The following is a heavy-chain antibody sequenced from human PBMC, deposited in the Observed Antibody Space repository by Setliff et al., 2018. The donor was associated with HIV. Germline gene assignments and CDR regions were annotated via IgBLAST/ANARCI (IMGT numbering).Heavy chain of an antibody. J-gene: IGHJ4*02. V-gene: IGHV1-18*01. Sequence: ASVKVSCKASGYTFDSYGISWVRQAPGQGLEWMGWISAYNGNTNYAQKLQGRVTMTTDTSTSTAYMELRSLRSDDTAVYYCARVGGPYYDLLNGYYGAVDYRGQGTLVTVSS. CDR2: ISAYNGNT. CDR1: GYTFDSYG. D-gene: IGHD3-9*01. CDR3: ARVGGPYYDLLNGYYGAVDY.